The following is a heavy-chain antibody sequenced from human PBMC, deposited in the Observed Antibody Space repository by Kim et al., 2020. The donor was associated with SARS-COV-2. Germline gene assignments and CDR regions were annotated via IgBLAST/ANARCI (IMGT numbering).Heavy chain of an antibody. J-gene: IGHJ3*02. CDR3: ARGSSGSYPRAFDI. Sequence: ADCVKGRFTISSDNAKNTLYLQMHSLRAEDTAVYYCARGSSGSYPRAFDIWGQGTMVTVSS. D-gene: IGHD1-26*01. V-gene: IGHV3-74*01.